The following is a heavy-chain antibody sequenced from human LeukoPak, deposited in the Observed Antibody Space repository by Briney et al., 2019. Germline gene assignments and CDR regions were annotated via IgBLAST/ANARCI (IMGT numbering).Heavy chain of an antibody. CDR1: GFTFDDYG. CDR2: INWNGGST. V-gene: IGHV3-20*04. Sequence: GGSLRLSCAASGFTFDDYGMSWVRQAPGKGLEWVSGINWNGGSTGYADSVKGRFTISRDNAKNSLYLQMNSLRAEDTALYYCARVFVRGVIISYYYYMDVWGKGTTVTVSS. J-gene: IGHJ6*03. D-gene: IGHD3-10*02. CDR3: ARVFVRGVIISYYYYMDV.